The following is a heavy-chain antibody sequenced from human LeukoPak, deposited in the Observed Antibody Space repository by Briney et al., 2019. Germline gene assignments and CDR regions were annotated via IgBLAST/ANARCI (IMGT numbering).Heavy chain of an antibody. J-gene: IGHJ4*02. CDR1: GFTFSSYA. D-gene: IGHD5-12*01. V-gene: IGHV3-23*01. Sequence: GGSLRLSCAASGFTFSSYAMSWVRQAPGKGLEWVSAISGSGGSTYYADSVKGRFTISRDNSKNTLYLQMNRLRAEDTAVYYCAKVGGYDWKYGDYAYYFDYWGQGTLVTVSS. CDR3: AKVGGYDWKYGDYAYYFDY. CDR2: ISGSGGST.